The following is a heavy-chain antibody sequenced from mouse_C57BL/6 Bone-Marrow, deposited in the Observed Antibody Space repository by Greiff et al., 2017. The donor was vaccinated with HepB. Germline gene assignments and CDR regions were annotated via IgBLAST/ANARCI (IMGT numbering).Heavy chain of an antibody. V-gene: IGHV1-59*01. CDR1: GYTFTSYW. Sequence: QVQLQQPGAELVRPGTSVKLSCKASGYTFTSYWMHWVKQRPGQGLEWIGVIDPSDSYTNYNQKFKGKATLTVDTSSSTAYMQLSSLTSEDSAVYYCAREDYWGQGTSVTVSS. CDR2: IDPSDSYT. CDR3: AREDY. J-gene: IGHJ4*01.